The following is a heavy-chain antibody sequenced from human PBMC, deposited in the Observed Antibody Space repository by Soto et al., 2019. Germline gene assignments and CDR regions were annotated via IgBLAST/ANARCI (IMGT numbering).Heavy chain of an antibody. V-gene: IGHV1-18*01. CDR1: DYTFTSYG. J-gene: IGHJ6*02. CDR2: ISAKNGNT. D-gene: IGHD3-22*01. CDR3: ARDHYYDSSGYFLVYYYGMDV. Sequence: GASVKVSCKASDYTFTSYGISWVRQAPGQGLEWMGWISAKNGNTNYAQKFQGRVTLTTDTSTSTAYMELRRLRYDDTAVYYCARDHYYDSSGYFLVYYYGMDVWGQGTTVTVSS.